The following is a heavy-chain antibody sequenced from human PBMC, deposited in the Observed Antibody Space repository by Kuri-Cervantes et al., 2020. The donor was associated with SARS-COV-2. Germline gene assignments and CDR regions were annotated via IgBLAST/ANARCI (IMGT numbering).Heavy chain of an antibody. J-gene: IGHJ4*02. Sequence: SETLSLTCSVSGGSISSGNYYWSWIRQPAGKGLEWIGRVDFGGSTNYNPSLKSRVIMSVDTPKIQFSLKLISVTAPDTAVYYCARMSGKRILWGQGALVTVSS. CDR1: GGSISSGNYY. V-gene: IGHV4-61*02. D-gene: IGHD1-26*01. CDR2: VDFGGST. CDR3: ARMSGKRIL.